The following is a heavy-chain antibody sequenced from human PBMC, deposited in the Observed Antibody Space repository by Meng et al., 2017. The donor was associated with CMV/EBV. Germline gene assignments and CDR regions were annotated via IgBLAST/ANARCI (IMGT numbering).Heavy chain of an antibody. Sequence: SETLSLTCTVSGGSVSSGSYYWSWIRQPPGKGLEWIGYIYYSGSANYNPSLKSRVTISVDTSKNQFSLKLSSVTAADTAVYYSASSVNYDFWSGDAFDIWGQGTMVTVSS. CDR2: IYYSGSA. CDR1: GGSVSSGSYY. V-gene: IGHV4-61*01. CDR3: ASSVNYDFWSGDAFDI. D-gene: IGHD3-3*01. J-gene: IGHJ3*02.